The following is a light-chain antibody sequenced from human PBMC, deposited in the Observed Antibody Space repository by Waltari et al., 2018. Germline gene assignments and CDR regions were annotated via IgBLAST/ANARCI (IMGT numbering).Light chain of an antibody. CDR3: SSDTSNNAV. CDR2: DVS. Sequence: QSALTQPASVSGSPGQSITVSCTGISNDVGIHNFVSWYQHHPGKAPKVVIYDVSYRPSGVSDRFSGAKSGNTASLTISGLQAEDEADYYCSSDTSNNAVFGGGTKLTVL. V-gene: IGLV2-14*03. CDR1: SNDVGIHNF. J-gene: IGLJ3*02.